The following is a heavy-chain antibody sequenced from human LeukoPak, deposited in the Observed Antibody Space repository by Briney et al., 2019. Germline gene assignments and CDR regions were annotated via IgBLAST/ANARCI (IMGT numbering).Heavy chain of an antibody. CDR3: AREGVEMALFDY. J-gene: IGHJ4*02. CDR1: GGSFSSYY. D-gene: IGHD5-24*01. Sequence: KPSETLSLTCAVYGGSFSSYYWSWIRQPPGKGLEWIGYIYYSGSTNYNPSLKSRVTISVDTSKNQFSLKLSSVTAADTAVYYCAREGVEMALFDYWGQGTLVTVSS. V-gene: IGHV4-59*01. CDR2: IYYSGST.